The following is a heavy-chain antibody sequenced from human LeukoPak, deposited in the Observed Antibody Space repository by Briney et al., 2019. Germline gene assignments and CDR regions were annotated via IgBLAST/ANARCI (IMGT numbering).Heavy chain of an antibody. CDR2: ISGSGGST. D-gene: IGHD4-17*01. J-gene: IGHJ4*02. V-gene: IGHV3-23*01. CDR1: RFTFSSYG. CDR3: AKKGLTVTTYYFDY. Sequence: PGGSLRLSCAASRFTFSSYGMNWVRQAPGKGLEWVSAISGSGGSTYYADSVKGRVTISRDNSKNTLYLQMNSLRAEDTAVYYCAKKGLTVTTYYFDYWGQGTLVTVSS.